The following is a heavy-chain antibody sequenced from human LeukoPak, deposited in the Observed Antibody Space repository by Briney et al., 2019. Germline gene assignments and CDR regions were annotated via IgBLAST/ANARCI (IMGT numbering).Heavy chain of an antibody. CDR2: MNPNSGNT. J-gene: IGHJ4*02. D-gene: IGHD4-17*01. V-gene: IGHV1-8*01. Sequence: GASVKVSCKASGYTFTSYDINWVRQATGQGLEWMGWMNPNSGNTGYAQKFQGRVTMTRNTSISTAYMELSSLRSEDTAVYYCARVYPMTTGFDSWGQGTLVTVSS. CDR1: GYTFTSYD. CDR3: ARVYPMTTGFDS.